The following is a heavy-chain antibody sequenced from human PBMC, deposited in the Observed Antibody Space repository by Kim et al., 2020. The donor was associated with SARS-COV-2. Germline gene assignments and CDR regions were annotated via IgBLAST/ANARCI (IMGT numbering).Heavy chain of an antibody. J-gene: IGHJ4*01. CDR3: AREGNSGVFFYHFDL. CDR1: GFGFGTYE. D-gene: IGHD2-15*01. V-gene: IGHV3-48*03. CDR2: ISSASVSK. Sequence: GGSLRLSCETSGFGFGTYEMSWVRQAPGKGLEWVSYISSASVSKYYADSVTGRFTISRDNAKESVYLQMNSLRVEDTAIYYCAREGNSGVFFYHFDLWG.